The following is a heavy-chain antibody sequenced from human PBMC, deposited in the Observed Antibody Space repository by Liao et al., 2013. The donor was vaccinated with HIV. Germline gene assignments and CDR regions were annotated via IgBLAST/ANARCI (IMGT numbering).Heavy chain of an antibody. Sequence: QVQLQQWGAGLLKPSETLSLTCAVYGGSFSGYYWSWIRQPPGKGLEWIGEINHSGSTNYNPSLKSRVTISVDTSKNQFSLKLSSVTAADTAVYYCARVLRFFPRGFDYWGQGTLVTVSS. V-gene: IGHV4-34*01. J-gene: IGHJ4*02. CDR3: ARVLRFFPRGFDY. D-gene: IGHD3-3*01. CDR2: INHSGST. CDR1: GGSFSGYY.